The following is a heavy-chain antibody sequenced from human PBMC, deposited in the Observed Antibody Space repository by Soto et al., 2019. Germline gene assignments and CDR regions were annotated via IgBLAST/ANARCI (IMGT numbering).Heavy chain of an antibody. Sequence: GGSLRLSCAASGFTFSSYAMSWVRQAPGKGLEWVSAISGSGGSTYYADSVKGGFTISRDNSKKTLYLQRTRLRAEDTAVYYVARAITKVRGVIITGGYYFDYWGQGTLVTVSS. D-gene: IGHD3-10*01. J-gene: IGHJ4*02. CDR1: GFTFSSYA. V-gene: IGHV3-23*01. CDR3: ARAITKVRGVIITGGYYFDY. CDR2: ISGSGGST.